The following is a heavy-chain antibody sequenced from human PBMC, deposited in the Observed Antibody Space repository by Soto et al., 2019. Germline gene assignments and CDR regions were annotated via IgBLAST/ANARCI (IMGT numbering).Heavy chain of an antibody. J-gene: IGHJ5*02. Sequence: SVKVSCKASGYTFTGYFIHWVRQAPGQGLEWMGWINPNSGATKYAQKFQGRVTVTRDTSINTAYMELTMLRSDDTAVYYCARGGGTILAPLPWGQGTLVTVSS. CDR1: GYTFTGYF. CDR3: ARGGGTILAPLP. CDR2: INPNSGAT. V-gene: IGHV1-2*02. D-gene: IGHD3-3*01.